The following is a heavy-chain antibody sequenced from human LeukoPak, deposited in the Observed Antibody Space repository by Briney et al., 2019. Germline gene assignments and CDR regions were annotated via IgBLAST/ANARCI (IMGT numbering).Heavy chain of an antibody. CDR2: INHSGST. V-gene: IGHV4-34*01. CDR3: ARPGYYDNSGFNFDY. J-gene: IGHJ4*02. Sequence: SETLSLTCAVYGGSFSGYYWSWIRQPPGKGLDWIGEINHSGSTYYNPSLKSRVTISVDTPKNQFSLKLSSVTAADTAVYYCARPGYYDNSGFNFDYWGQGTLATVSS. D-gene: IGHD3-22*01. CDR1: GGSFSGYY.